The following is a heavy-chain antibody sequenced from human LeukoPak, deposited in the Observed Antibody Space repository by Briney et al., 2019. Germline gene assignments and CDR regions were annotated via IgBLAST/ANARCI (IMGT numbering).Heavy chain of an antibody. Sequence: SETLSLTCTVSGGSISSYHWSWFRQAPGKGLEWIGYIYDSGSTNFNPSLKSRVTISVDTSKNQFSLKLSSVTAADTAVYHCARHCCSGPAKRVFDIWGQGTMVTVSS. CDR1: GGSISSYH. CDR2: IYDSGST. D-gene: IGHD2-15*01. CDR3: ARHCCSGPAKRVFDI. V-gene: IGHV4-59*08. J-gene: IGHJ3*02.